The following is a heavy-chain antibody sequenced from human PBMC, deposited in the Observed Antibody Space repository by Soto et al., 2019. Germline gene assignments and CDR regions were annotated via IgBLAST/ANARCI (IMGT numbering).Heavy chain of an antibody. CDR3: ATWRQRHGRWDY. V-gene: IGHV3-23*01. Sequence: VSLRLSWAASGFTFSSYAMSWVRQAPGKGLEWVSAISGSGGSTYYADSVKGRFTISRDNSKNTLYLQMNSLRAEDTAVYYLATWRQRHGRWDYWCQGTRVIVFS. CDR1: GFTFSSYA. J-gene: IGHJ4*02. CDR2: ISGSGGST. D-gene: IGHD1-1*01.